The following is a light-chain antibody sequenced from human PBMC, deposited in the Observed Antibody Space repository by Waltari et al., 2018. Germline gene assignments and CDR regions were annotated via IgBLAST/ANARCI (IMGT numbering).Light chain of an antibody. Sequence: QSALTQPASVSGSPGQSITISCIGTSRDIGDYHYVPWYQQHVGKAPKLMIYDFTKRPSGVSYRFSGSKSGNTASLTISGLQAEDEADYYCSSYTASSTWVFGGGTKLTVL. V-gene: IGLV2-14*01. CDR2: DFT. CDR3: SSYTASSTWV. CDR1: SRDIGDYHY. J-gene: IGLJ3*02.